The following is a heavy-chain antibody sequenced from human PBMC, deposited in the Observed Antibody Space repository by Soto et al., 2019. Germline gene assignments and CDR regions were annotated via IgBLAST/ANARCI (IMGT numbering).Heavy chain of an antibody. Sequence: SDTLSLTCTVSGGSISNYYWSCIRQPPGKGLEWVGYIYYTGSTSYNPSLKSRVAMSVDTSKKQISLKLTSVTAADTAVYYCAREYTRWFDPWGQGTLVTVSS. CDR3: AREYTRWFDP. D-gene: IGHD1-20*01. V-gene: IGHV4-59*01. CDR2: IYYTGST. CDR1: GGSISNYY. J-gene: IGHJ5*02.